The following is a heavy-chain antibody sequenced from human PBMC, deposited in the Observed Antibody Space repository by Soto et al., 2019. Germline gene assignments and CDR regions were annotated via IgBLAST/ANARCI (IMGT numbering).Heavy chain of an antibody. V-gene: IGHV3-30-3*01. CDR2: ISYEGSNT. Sequence: QVHLVESGGGVVQPGKSLRLSCVASGFNFDTYGIHWVRQAPGKGLQWVALISYEGSNTYYADSVRGRFTISRDNSKNTLYLQMNTLRPEDTGVYYCARVTPGNNLYYISGLDVWGRGTSVTVSS. CDR3: ARVTPGNNLYYISGLDV. D-gene: IGHD1-1*01. J-gene: IGHJ6*02. CDR1: GFNFDTYG.